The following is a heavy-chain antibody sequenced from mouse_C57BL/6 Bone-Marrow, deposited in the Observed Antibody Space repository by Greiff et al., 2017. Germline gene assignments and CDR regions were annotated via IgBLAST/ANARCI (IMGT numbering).Heavy chain of an antibody. Sequence: QVQLQQSGPGLVQPSQSLSITCTVSGFSLTSYGVHWVRQPPGKGLEWLGVIWSGGSTAYNAAFISRLSISKDNSKSQVFFKMNSLQADDTAIYYCAKTYSNYAWFAYWGQGTLVTVSA. CDR1: GFSLTSYG. CDR3: AKTYSNYAWFAY. CDR2: IWSGGST. D-gene: IGHD2-5*01. V-gene: IGHV2-4*01. J-gene: IGHJ3*01.